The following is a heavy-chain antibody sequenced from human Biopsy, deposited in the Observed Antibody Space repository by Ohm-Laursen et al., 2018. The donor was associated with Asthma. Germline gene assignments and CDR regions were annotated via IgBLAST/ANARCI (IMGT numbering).Heavy chain of an antibody. CDR2: ISYDGSNK. CDR3: AKRGSYFDY. CDR1: GFTFSSYA. D-gene: IGHD1-26*01. V-gene: IGHV3-30-3*02. J-gene: IGHJ4*02. Sequence: SLRLSCAASGFTFSSYAMHWVRQAPGKGLEWVAVISYDGSNKYYADSVKGRFTISRDNSKSTLYMQMNSLRAEDTAVYYCAKRGSYFDYWGQGTLVTVSS.